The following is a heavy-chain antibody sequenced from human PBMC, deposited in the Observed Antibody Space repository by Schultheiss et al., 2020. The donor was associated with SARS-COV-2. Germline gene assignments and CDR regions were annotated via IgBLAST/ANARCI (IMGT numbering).Heavy chain of an antibody. Sequence: ESLKISCTMSGVSIGSSPYYGGWIRQTPGKGLEWIGNIYHNGAAYYNPSVNSRVTISVDKSKNEFSLKVTSLGAADTAVYYCARSPYSSSWLDVWGQGTTVTVSS. CDR3: ARSPYSSSWLDV. D-gene: IGHD6-13*01. J-gene: IGHJ6*02. CDR1: GVSIGSSPYY. CDR2: IYHNGAA. V-gene: IGHV4-39*07.